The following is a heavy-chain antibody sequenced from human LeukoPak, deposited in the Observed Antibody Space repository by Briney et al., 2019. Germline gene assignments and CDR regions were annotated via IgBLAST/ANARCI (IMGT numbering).Heavy chain of an antibody. V-gene: IGHV4-4*07. Sequence: SETLSLTCTVSGGSISSYYWSWIRQPAGEGLEWIGHIYSTGSTNYNPSLKSRVTISVDTSKNHFSLKLSSVTAADTAVYYCARSSVPYYYYNYSMDVWGNGTTVTVSS. CDR2: IYSTGST. CDR1: GGSISSYY. CDR3: ARSSVPYYYYNYSMDV. D-gene: IGHD3-22*01. J-gene: IGHJ6*03.